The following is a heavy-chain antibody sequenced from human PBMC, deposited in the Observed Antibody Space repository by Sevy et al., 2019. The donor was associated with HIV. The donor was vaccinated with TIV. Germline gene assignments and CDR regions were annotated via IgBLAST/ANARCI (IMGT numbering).Heavy chain of an antibody. CDR1: GGIFRSNA. Sequence: SVKFSCKASGGIFRSNAISWVRQAPGQGLEWMGGIIAVFGTTNYAQKFQGRVTVSADESRSTAYMELSSLRSEDTAVYYCARDKYYYVSGSFDYWGQGTQVTVSS. CDR2: IIAVFGTT. CDR3: ARDKYYYVSGSFDY. D-gene: IGHD3-10*01. J-gene: IGHJ4*01. V-gene: IGHV1-69*13.